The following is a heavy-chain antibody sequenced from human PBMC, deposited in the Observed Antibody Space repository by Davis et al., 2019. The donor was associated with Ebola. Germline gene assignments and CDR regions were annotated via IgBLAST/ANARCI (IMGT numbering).Heavy chain of an antibody. CDR1: GFTFSSYS. J-gene: IGHJ6*02. D-gene: IGHD6-13*01. V-gene: IGHV3-21*01. Sequence: GESLKISCAASGFTFSSYSMNWVRQAPGKGLEWVSSISSSSSYIYYADSVKGRFTISRDNAKNSLYLQMNSLRAEDTAVYYCARWGIFGYSSSWYANYYYGMDVWGQGTTVTVSS. CDR3: ARWGIFGYSSSWYANYYYGMDV. CDR2: ISSSSSYI.